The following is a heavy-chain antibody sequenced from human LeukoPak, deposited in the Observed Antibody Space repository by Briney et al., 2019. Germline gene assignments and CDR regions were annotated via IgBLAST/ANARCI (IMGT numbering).Heavy chain of an antibody. CDR3: ARDAPTVVLAGAFDI. CDR1: GGSISSGSYY. CDR2: IYTSGST. J-gene: IGHJ3*02. D-gene: IGHD4-23*01. V-gene: IGHV4-61*02. Sequence: SETLPLTCTVSGGSISSGSYYWSWIRQPAGKGLEWIGRIYTSGSTNYNPSLKSRVTISVDTSKNQFSLKLSSVTAADTAVYYCARDAPTVVLAGAFDIWGQGTMVTVSS.